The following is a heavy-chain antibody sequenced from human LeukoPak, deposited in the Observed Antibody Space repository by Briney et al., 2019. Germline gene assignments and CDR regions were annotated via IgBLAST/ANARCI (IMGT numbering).Heavy chain of an antibody. V-gene: IGHV4-4*07. CDR3: ARDYDSTNYYYIDV. D-gene: IGHD3-22*01. CDR2: NYTSGSP. CDR1: GGSISNYY. Sequence: PSETLSLTCSVSGGSISNYYGSCLRQPGGKGVERIGRNYTSGSPNYNPSLKSHVNLSVATSKIPFCRKVTCVTAADTCMYYCARDYDSTNYYYIDVWGKGTTVTASS. J-gene: IGHJ6*03.